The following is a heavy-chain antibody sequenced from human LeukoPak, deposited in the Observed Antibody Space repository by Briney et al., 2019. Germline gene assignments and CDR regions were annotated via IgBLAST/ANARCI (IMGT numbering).Heavy chain of an antibody. CDR2: INHSGST. V-gene: IGHV4-34*01. CDR1: GGSFSGYY. D-gene: IGHD1-26*01. J-gene: IGHJ4*02. CDR3: ARAIVGATYGY. Sequence: PSETLSLTCAVYGGSFSGYYWSWIRQPPGKGLEWIGEINHSGSTNYNPSLKSRVTISVGTSKNQFSLKLSSVTAADTAVYYCARAIVGATYGYWGQGTLVTVSS.